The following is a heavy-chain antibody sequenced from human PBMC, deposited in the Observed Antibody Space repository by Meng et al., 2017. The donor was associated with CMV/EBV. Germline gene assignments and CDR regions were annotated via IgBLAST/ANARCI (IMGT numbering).Heavy chain of an antibody. Sequence: GQVKAWGSRLFKAPAPLPPTCAVYGGSFSRYYCSWIRQPPGKGLEWIGEIKHSGSTNYNPSLKSRVTISVDTSKNQSSLKLSSVTAADTAVYYCARGSPYSSSWYFDYWGQGTLVTVSS. CDR3: ARGSPYSSSWYFDY. CDR2: IKHSGST. J-gene: IGHJ4*02. D-gene: IGHD6-6*01. V-gene: IGHV4-34*01. CDR1: GGSFSRYY.